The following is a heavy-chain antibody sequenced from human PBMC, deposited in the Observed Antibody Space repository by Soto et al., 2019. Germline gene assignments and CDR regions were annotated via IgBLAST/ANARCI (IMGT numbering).Heavy chain of an antibody. J-gene: IGHJ4*02. D-gene: IGHD6-6*01. CDR1: GYSFTSYW. CDR2: IYPGDSDT. Sequence: GESLKISCKGSGYSFTSYWIGWVRQMPGKGLEWMGIIYPGDSDTRYSPSFQGRFTISRDNSKNTLYLQMNSLRAEDTAVYYCAKEEGSSSFDVFDYWGQGTLVTVSS. CDR3: AKEEGSSSFDVFDY. V-gene: IGHV5-51*01.